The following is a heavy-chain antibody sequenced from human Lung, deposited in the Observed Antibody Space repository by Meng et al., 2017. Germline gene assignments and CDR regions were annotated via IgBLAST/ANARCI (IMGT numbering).Heavy chain of an antibody. CDR2: IYWDDVK. J-gene: IGHJ4*02. D-gene: IGHD3-22*01. V-gene: IGHV2-5*02. CDR1: GSSLSTSGVA. CDR3: AHSWGSGYYFGPLDY. Sequence: QITLKESGPALVKPTQTLTLTCTLYGSSLSTSGVAVGWIRQPPGKDLDWLALIYWDDVKRYSPSLKSRLTITKGTSKNHVVLTMTNMDPVDTATYYCAHSWGSGYYFGPLDYWGQGTLVTVSS.